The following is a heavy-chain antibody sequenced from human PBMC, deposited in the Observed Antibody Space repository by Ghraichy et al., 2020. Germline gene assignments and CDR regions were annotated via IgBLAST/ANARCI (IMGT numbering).Heavy chain of an antibody. CDR1: GFTFSSYS. V-gene: IGHV3-48*02. CDR2: ITSSSSTK. CDR3: TSWPLIAGYPMDV. Sequence: GGSLRLSCVASGFTFSSYSINWVRQAPGKGLEWISYITSSSSTKYYADSVKGRFTISRDNAKNSLYLQMNSLRDEDTAVYYCTSWPLIAGYPMDVWGQGTTVTVSS. D-gene: IGHD3-16*02. J-gene: IGHJ6*02.